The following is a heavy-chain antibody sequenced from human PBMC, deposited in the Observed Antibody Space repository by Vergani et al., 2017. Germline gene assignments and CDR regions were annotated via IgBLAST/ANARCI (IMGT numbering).Heavy chain of an antibody. J-gene: IGHJ6*02. Sequence: QVQLVESGGGVVQPGGSLRLSCAASGFTFSSYGMHWVRQAPGKGLEWVAFIRFDGSNKYYADSVKGRFTISRDNSKNTLYLQMNSLRAEDTAVYYCAKLGCSSTSFYESYYYGMDVWGQGTTVTVSS. D-gene: IGHD2-2*01. CDR2: IRFDGSNK. CDR3: AKLGCSSTSFYESYYYGMDV. V-gene: IGHV3-30*02. CDR1: GFTFSSYG.